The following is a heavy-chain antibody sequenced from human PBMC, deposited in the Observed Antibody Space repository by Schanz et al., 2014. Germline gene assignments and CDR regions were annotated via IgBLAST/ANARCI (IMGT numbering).Heavy chain of an antibody. CDR1: EFSFSSFG. CDR3: ARDGAELYYFDD. J-gene: IGHJ4*02. Sequence: EVQLVESGGGLVQPRGSLRLSCAASEFSFSSFGMNWVRQAPGKGLEWVSYISGSSSTKYYADSVKGRFTISRDNGKKSLYLQMNGRRAEDTAVFYCARDGAELYYFDDWGQGTLVTVSS. V-gene: IGHV3-48*01. D-gene: IGHD1-1*01. CDR2: ISGSSSTK.